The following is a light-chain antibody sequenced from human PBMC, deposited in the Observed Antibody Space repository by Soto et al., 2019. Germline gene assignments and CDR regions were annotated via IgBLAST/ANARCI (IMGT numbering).Light chain of an antibody. CDR1: QSVSSY. CDR2: DTS. J-gene: IGKJ5*01. V-gene: IGKV3-11*01. CDR3: QQRTNRPPIT. Sequence: EIVLTQSPATLSLSPGERATLSCRASQSVSSYLAWYQQRPGQAPRLLIFDTSNRATDIPARFSGSGSGTDFTLTNSGLEPEDFAVYYCQQRTNRPPITFGQGTRLEIK.